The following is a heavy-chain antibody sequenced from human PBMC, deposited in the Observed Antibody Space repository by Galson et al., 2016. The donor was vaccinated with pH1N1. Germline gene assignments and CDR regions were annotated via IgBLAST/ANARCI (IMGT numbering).Heavy chain of an antibody. CDR1: GFTLSNYW. D-gene: IGHD6-19*01. Sequence: SLRLSCAASGFTLSNYWMSWVRQAPGKGLEWVANINQDGSQKYFMDSVKGRFAISRDNTKNSLSLQMNSLRAKDTAVYYCVRAIALADSSWGQGTLVTVSS. CDR3: VRAIALADSS. V-gene: IGHV3-7*01. CDR2: INQDGSQK. J-gene: IGHJ5*02.